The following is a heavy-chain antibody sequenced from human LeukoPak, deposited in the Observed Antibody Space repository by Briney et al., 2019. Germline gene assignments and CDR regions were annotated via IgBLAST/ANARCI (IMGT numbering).Heavy chain of an antibody. Sequence: SETLSLTCTVSGYSINSAFYWGWIRVPPGKGLEWIGSVFHRGTTYYNSSLKSRVNISIDTSKNQFSLKLSSVTAADTAMYYCAKSNGYGLIDYWGQGTLVTVSS. CDR3: AKSNGYGLIDY. V-gene: IGHV4-38-2*02. CDR2: VFHRGTT. CDR1: GYSINSAFY. D-gene: IGHD5-12*01. J-gene: IGHJ4*02.